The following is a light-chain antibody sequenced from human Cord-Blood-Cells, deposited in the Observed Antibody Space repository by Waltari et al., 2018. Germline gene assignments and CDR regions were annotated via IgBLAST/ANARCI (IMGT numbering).Light chain of an antibody. CDR3: QQRSNWPPLT. Sequence: EIVLTQSPATLSLSPGERATLSCRASQSVSSYLAWYQQQPGQAPRLLIYDASNRATVIPARFSGSGSGTDFTLTISSLEPEDFAVYYCQQRSNWPPLTFGGGTKVEIK. CDR2: DAS. CDR1: QSVSSY. J-gene: IGKJ4*01. V-gene: IGKV3-11*01.